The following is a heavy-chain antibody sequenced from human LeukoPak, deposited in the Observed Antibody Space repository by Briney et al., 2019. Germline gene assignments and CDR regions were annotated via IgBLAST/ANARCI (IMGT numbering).Heavy chain of an antibody. J-gene: IGHJ4*02. CDR1: GFTFSDYY. CDR2: ISSSGSTI. Sequence: PGGSLRLSCAASGFTFSDYYMSWIRQAPGKGLEWVSYISSSGSTIYYADSVKGRFTIPRDNAKNSLYLQMNSLRAEDTAVYYCARDLYSGVPLDYWGQGTLVTVSS. V-gene: IGHV3-11*01. CDR3: ARDLYSGVPLDY. D-gene: IGHD1-26*01.